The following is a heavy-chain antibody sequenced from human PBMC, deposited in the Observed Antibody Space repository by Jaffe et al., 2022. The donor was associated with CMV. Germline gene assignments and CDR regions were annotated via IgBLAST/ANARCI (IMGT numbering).Heavy chain of an antibody. CDR2: IIDVDGST. D-gene: IGHD6-19*01. CDR3: AKPRNGWYVLES. J-gene: IGHJ5*02. V-gene: IGHV3-23*01. Sequence: EVQLLESGGGLVQPGGSLRLSCAASGFTFSSYSMSWVRQAPGKGLEWVSAIIDVDGSTYYADSVKGRLSISRDNSKNTLYLQMNSLRVEDTAVYYCAKPRNGWYVLESWGQGTLVTVSS. CDR1: GFTFSSYS.